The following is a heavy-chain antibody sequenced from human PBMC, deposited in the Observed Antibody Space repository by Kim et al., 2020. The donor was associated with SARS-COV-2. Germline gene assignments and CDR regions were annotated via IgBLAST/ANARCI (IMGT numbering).Heavy chain of an antibody. CDR2: ISSSGTSI. CDR1: GFVFGSHA. V-gene: IGHV3-48*02. CDR3: ARVIGWHQLDYVYAMDV. D-gene: IGHD3-22*01. J-gene: IGHJ6*02. Sequence: GGSLRLSCEGSGFVFGSHAMNWVRQAPGKGLEWISYISSSGTSIDIAESVEGRFTVSRDNAKNTLHLQMNRLRDTDTAIYYCARVIGWHQLDYVYAMDVWGQGTTVTVSS.